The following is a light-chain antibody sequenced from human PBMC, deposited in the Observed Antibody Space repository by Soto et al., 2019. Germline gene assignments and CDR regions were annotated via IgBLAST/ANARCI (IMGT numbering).Light chain of an antibody. J-gene: IGLJ2*01. Sequence: QSALTQPASVSGCPGQSITISCTGTSSDVGGYNYVSWYQQHPGKAPKLMIYDVSNRPSGVSNRFSGSKSGNTASLTISGLQAEDEADYYCSSYTSISTLGVFGGGTQLTVL. CDR1: SSDVGGYNY. CDR3: SSYTSISTLGV. CDR2: DVS. V-gene: IGLV2-14*01.